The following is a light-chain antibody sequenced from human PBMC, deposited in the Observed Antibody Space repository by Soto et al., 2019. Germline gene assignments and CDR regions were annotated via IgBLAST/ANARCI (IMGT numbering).Light chain of an antibody. CDR3: MQAIQAPRT. V-gene: IGKV2-28*01. J-gene: IGKJ1*01. CDR2: LGS. CDR1: QSLLHSNGNIY. Sequence: DIVLTQSPLSLPVTPGEPASISCRSSQSLLHSNGNIYLDWYLQKPGQSPQLLIYLGSIRASGVHDRFSCSGSGTDVTLKITRVEAEDVGVYYCMQAIQAPRTCGLGTKVEIK.